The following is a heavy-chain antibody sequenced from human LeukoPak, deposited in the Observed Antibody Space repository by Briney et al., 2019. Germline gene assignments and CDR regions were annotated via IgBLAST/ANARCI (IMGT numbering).Heavy chain of an antibody. V-gene: IGHV1-2*02. Sequence: ASVKVPCKAFGYTFTGYYLHRVRQAPGQGLEWMGWIIPNSGATNYAQNFQGRVTMTRDTSISTAYMELNRLTSDDTAVYYCAIRLGANSRDYWGQGTLVTVSS. CDR3: AIRLGANSRDY. CDR2: IIPNSGAT. CDR1: GYTFTGYY. J-gene: IGHJ4*02. D-gene: IGHD3-16*01.